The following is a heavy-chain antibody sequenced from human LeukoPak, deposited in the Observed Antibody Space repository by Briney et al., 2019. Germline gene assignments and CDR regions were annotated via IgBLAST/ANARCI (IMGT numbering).Heavy chain of an antibody. CDR3: ARVERELRKFDP. CDR2: AADSGST. Sequence: SETLSLTCTVSGDSMSDYFWTWIRQPPGKGLEWIGYAADSGSTNYNPSLKSRVTISVDSSTNHFSLRLTSVTAADTAVYYCARVERELRKFDPWGQGTLVTVSS. CDR1: GDSMSDYF. D-gene: IGHD1-26*01. J-gene: IGHJ5*02. V-gene: IGHV4-59*01.